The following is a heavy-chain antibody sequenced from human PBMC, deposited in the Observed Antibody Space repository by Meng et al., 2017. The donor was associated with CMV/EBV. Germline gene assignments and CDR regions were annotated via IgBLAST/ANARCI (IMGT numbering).Heavy chain of an antibody. J-gene: IGHJ4*02. CDR2: IYPGYSDT. D-gene: IGHD1-26*01. V-gene: IGHV5-51*01. Sequence: GESLKISCKGSGYSFTSYWIGWVRQMPGKGLGWMGIIYPGYSDTRYSPSYQGQVTISPDKSISTAYLQRSSLKTSDTAMYYCARGAMVELLPPHPYFDYWGQGTLVTVSS. CDR1: GYSFTSYW. CDR3: ARGAMVELLPPHPYFDY.